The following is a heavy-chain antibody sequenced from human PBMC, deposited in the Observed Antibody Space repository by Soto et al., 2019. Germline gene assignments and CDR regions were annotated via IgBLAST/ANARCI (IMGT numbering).Heavy chain of an antibody. J-gene: IGHJ4*02. V-gene: IGHV2-5*02. CDR3: AHRADFNGNRKGGYFDY. CDR1: GFSVNARPVG. Sequence: QITLKESGPPLVNPTQPLALTCTFSGFSVNARPVGVGWFRQPPGKALERLALVYWDADNRYSPSLRSRLTVTKDSSKDPVVPIMTNMDPVATAVYYCAHRADFNGNRKGGYFDYWGQGVLVTVSS. D-gene: IGHD3-3*01. CDR2: VYWDADN.